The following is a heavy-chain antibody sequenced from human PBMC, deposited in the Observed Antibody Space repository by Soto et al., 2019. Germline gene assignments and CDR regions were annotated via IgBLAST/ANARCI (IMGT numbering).Heavy chain of an antibody. CDR3: ARVFSGSSSGGYWYFDL. Sequence: QVQLQESGPGLVKPSETLSLTCTVSGGSISSYYWSWIRQPAGKGPEWIGRIYTSGSTNYNPSLKSRVTMSVDTSKNQFSLKLSSVTAADTAVYYCARVFSGSSSGGYWYFDLWGRGTLVTVSS. D-gene: IGHD6-6*01. J-gene: IGHJ2*01. CDR2: IYTSGST. CDR1: GGSISSYY. V-gene: IGHV4-4*07.